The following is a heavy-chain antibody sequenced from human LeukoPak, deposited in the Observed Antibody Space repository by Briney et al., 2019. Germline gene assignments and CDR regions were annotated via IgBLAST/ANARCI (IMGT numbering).Heavy chain of an antibody. CDR1: GGSISSSSYY. Sequence: PSETLSLTCTVSGGSISSSSYYWGWIRQPPGKGLEWIGSIYYSRSTYYNPSLKSRVTISVDTSKNQFSLKLSSVTAADTAVYYCARKGRLRAVAGTGVDYWGQGTLVTVSS. CDR2: IYYSRST. V-gene: IGHV4-39*01. D-gene: IGHD6-19*01. J-gene: IGHJ4*02. CDR3: ARKGRLRAVAGTGVDY.